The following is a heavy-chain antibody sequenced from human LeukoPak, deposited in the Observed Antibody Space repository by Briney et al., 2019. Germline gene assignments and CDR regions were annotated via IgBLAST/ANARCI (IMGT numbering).Heavy chain of an antibody. CDR2: ISAYNGNT. D-gene: IGHD3-10*01. J-gene: IGHJ3*02. CDR3: ANRYYYGSGTDAFDI. CDR1: GYTFTSYG. Sequence: ASVKVSCKASGYTFTSYGISWVRQAPGQGLEWMGWISAYNGNTNYAQKLQGRVTMTTDTSTSTAYMELRSLRSDDTAVYYCANRYYYGSGTDAFDIWGQGTMVTVSS. V-gene: IGHV1-18*01.